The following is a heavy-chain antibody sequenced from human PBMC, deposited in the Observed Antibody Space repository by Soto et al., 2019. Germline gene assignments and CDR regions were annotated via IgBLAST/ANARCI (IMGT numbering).Heavy chain of an antibody. CDR1: GFTFSNYA. J-gene: IGHJ4*02. CDR3: AKVSNKWAVAQRGYFDY. V-gene: IGHV3-23*01. CDR2: ISATGST. D-gene: IGHD6-19*01. Sequence: EVQVLDSGGGLVQPGGSQRLSCEASGFTFSNYAMSWVRQAPGKGLEWVSTISATGSTLYADSVKGRFTISRDNSKNTVYLQMNFLRAEDTAVYYCAKVSNKWAVAQRGYFDYWGQGTQVTVSS.